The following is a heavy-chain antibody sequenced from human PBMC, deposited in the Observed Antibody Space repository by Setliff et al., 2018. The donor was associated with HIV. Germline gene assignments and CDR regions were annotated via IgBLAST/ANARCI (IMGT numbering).Heavy chain of an antibody. CDR2: TIPMFGTA. D-gene: IGHD2-2*01. Sequence: GASVKVSCKASGGTFGIYGISWVRQAPGQGLEWMGGTIPMFGTANYAQKFQGRVTITTDESTNTGYMELSSLRSEDTAVYYCARGSACSSTSCPKVLDYWGQGTLVTVSS. CDR1: GGTFGIYG. J-gene: IGHJ4*02. CDR3: ARGSACSSTSCPKVLDY. V-gene: IGHV1-69*05.